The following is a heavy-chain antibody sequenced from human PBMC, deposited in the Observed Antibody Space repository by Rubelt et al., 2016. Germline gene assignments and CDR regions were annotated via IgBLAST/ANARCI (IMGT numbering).Heavy chain of an antibody. CDR1: GGSISSSSYY. CDR2: ISYSGST. D-gene: IGHD2-21*02. Sequence: QLRLQESGPGLVKPSETLSLTCTVSGGSISSSSYYWGWIRQPPGKGLEWIGSISYSGSTYYNPSLKSRVTISVDTSKNQFLLTLGSMTAADTAVYYCARSGGVVTATPLNYFQHWGQGTLVTVST. J-gene: IGHJ1*01. V-gene: IGHV4-39*01. CDR3: ARSGGVVTATPLNYFQH.